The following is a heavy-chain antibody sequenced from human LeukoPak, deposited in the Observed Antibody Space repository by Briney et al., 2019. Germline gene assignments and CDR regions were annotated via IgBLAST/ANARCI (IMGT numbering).Heavy chain of an antibody. Sequence: SETLSLTCTVSGGSISSSSYYWGWLRQPPGKGLEWIGSIYYSGSTYYNPSLKSRVTISVDTSKNQFSLKLSSVTAADTAVYYCAMTIPSSGWYDYYYGMDVWGQGTTVTVSS. J-gene: IGHJ6*02. CDR2: IYYSGST. CDR1: GGSISSSSYY. D-gene: IGHD6-19*01. CDR3: AMTIPSSGWYDYYYGMDV. V-gene: IGHV4-39*01.